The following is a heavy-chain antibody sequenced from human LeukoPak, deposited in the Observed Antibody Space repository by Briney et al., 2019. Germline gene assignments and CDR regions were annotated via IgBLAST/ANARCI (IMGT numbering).Heavy chain of an antibody. J-gene: IGHJ4*02. D-gene: IGHD3-16*02. Sequence: GGSLRLSCAASGFTFSSYAMSWVRQAPGKGLEWVSAISGSGGSTYYADSVKGRFTISRDNSKNTVDLLLNSLRAEDTAVYYCARVWELSYDYWGQGTLVTVSS. CDR2: ISGSGGST. CDR3: ARVWELSYDY. CDR1: GFTFSSYA. V-gene: IGHV3-23*01.